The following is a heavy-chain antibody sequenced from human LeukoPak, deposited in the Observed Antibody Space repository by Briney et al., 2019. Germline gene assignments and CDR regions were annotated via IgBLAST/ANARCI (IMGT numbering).Heavy chain of an antibody. V-gene: IGHV1-8*02. CDR2: MNPNSGNT. J-gene: IGHJ6*02. Sequence: ASVKVSCKASGYTFTGYYMHWVRQAPGQGLEWMGWMNPNSGNTGYAQKFQGRVTMTRNTSISTAYMELSSLRSEDTAVYYCARVVGYPYGMDVWGQGTTVTVSS. CDR1: GYTFTGYY. D-gene: IGHD1-26*01. CDR3: ARVVGYPYGMDV.